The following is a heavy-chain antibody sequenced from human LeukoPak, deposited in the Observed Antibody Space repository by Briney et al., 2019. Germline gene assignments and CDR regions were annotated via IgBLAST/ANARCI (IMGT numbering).Heavy chain of an antibody. CDR1: GFTFSSYV. CDR3: ARGGDSSGYYQNFDY. J-gene: IGHJ4*02. V-gene: IGHV3-33*01. CDR2: IWYDGSNK. D-gene: IGHD3-22*01. Sequence: GGSLRLSCAASGFTFSSYVMHGVRQAPGKRLQWVAVIWYDGSNKYYADSVKGRFTISRDNSKNTLYLQMNSLRAEDAAMYYCARGGDSSGYYQNFDYWGQGTLVTVSS.